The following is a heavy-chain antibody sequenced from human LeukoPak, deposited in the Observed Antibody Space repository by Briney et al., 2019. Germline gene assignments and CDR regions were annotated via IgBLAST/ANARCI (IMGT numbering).Heavy chain of an antibody. CDR3: ARLGVVVAAMDGPWFDP. CDR2: IHNSGST. V-gene: IGHV4-39*07. J-gene: IGHJ5*02. CDR1: GGSISSSAYH. Sequence: SETLSLTCTVSGGSISSSAYHWGWIRQPPGKGLEWIGGIHNSGSTYYNPSLKSRVTISVRTSKNQFSLKLSSVTAADTAVYYCARLGVVVAAMDGPWFDPWGQGTLVTVSS. D-gene: IGHD2-15*01.